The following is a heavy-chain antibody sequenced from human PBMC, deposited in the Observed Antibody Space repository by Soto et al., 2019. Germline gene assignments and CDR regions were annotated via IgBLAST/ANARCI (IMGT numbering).Heavy chain of an antibody. D-gene: IGHD3-10*01. CDR2: IKSKTDGGTT. Sequence: GGSLRLSCAASGFTFSNAWMSWVRQSPRKGLEWVGRIKSKTDGGTTDYAAPLKGRFTILRDDSKNTLYLQMNSLKTEDAAVYYCTTDNWDGSGTYYKHFDYWGQGTQVTVSS. V-gene: IGHV3-15*01. CDR1: GFTFSNAW. J-gene: IGHJ4*02. CDR3: TTDNWDGSGTYYKHFDY.